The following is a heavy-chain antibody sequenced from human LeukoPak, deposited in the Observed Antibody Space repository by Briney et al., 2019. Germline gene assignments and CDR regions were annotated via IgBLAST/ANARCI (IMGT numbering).Heavy chain of an antibody. CDR3: ATYTRYCRDGSCYSFDY. Sequence: PGGSLRLSCAASGFTFSSYWMSWVRQAPGKGLEWIGYIHTSGDTNNHPSLKGRVSISVDASKNRFSLQLSSVTAADTAIYYCATYTRYCRDGSCYSFDYWGQGALVTVSS. D-gene: IGHD2-15*01. CDR2: IHTSGDT. J-gene: IGHJ4*02. V-gene: IGHV4-4*08. CDR1: GFTFSSYW.